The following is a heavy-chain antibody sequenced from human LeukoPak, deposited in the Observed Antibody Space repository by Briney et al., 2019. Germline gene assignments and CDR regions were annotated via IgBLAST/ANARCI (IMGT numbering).Heavy chain of an antibody. CDR3: TRGRYQPIGRHDS. D-gene: IGHD2-2*01. J-gene: IGHJ4*02. CDR1: GFSLSDYG. Sequence: QAGGSLRLPCSAAGFSLSDYGMSWVRQAPGNGLEGISYITMDSVIFYPDSMKSRFTISRDNDKNALYLQMSNLRDEDTVVYFYTRGRYQPIGRHDSWGQGSLVTVSS. CDR2: ITMDSVI. V-gene: IGHV3-48*02.